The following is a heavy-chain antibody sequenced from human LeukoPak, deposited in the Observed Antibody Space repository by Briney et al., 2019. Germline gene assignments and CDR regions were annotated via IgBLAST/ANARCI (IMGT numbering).Heavy chain of an antibody. Sequence: GGSLRLSCAASGFAFSGSGLHWVRQAPGKGLEWVAVISYDGSNKYYADSVKGRFTISRDNSKNTLYLQMNSLRAEDTAVYYCARSSLGIAAAGDFDYWGQGTLVTVSS. V-gene: IGHV3-30-3*01. CDR3: ARSSLGIAAAGDFDY. D-gene: IGHD6-13*01. J-gene: IGHJ4*02. CDR1: GFAFSGSG. CDR2: ISYDGSNK.